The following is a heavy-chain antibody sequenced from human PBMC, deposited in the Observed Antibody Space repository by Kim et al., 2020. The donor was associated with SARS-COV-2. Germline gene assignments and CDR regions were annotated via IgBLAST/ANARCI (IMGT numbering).Heavy chain of an antibody. Sequence: GGSLRLSCAASGFTFSSYAMSWVRQAPGKGLEWVSAISGSGGSTYYADSVKGRFTISRDNSKNTLYLQMNSLRAEDTAVYYCAKDGFIPERKVEYYDILTGYRKFYYYYGMDVWGQGTTVTVSS. CDR3: AKDGFIPERKVEYYDILTGYRKFYYYYGMDV. D-gene: IGHD3-9*01. J-gene: IGHJ6*02. CDR2: ISGSGGST. CDR1: GFTFSSYA. V-gene: IGHV3-23*01.